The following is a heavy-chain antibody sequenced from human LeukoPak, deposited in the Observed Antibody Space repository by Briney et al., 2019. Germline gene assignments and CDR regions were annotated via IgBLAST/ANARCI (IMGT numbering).Heavy chain of an antibody. CDR3: ARHIRTYYYDTSGLRDWFDP. Sequence: SETLSLTCTVSGGSISSSSYNWGGIRQPPGKGLEWFGSIYYSGSTYYNPSLKSRVTISVDTSKNQFSLKLSSVTAADTAVYYCARHIRTYYYDTSGLRDWFDPWGQGTLVTVSS. CDR1: GGSISSSSYN. J-gene: IGHJ5*02. V-gene: IGHV4-39*01. D-gene: IGHD3-22*01. CDR2: IYYSGST.